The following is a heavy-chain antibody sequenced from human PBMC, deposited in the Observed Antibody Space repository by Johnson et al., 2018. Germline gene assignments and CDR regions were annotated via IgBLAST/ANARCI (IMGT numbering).Heavy chain of an antibody. Sequence: QVQLVQSGGGVVQXGRSLRLSCAASGFTFSSYAMHWVRQAPGKGLEWVAVISIDGRNNFHADSVEGRFTISRDNSKNTLYLQMNSLRTEDSAVYYCARDKFGGYGDLFDSWGQGTLVTVSS. CDR3: ARDKFGGYGDLFDS. D-gene: IGHD4-17*01. J-gene: IGHJ4*02. V-gene: IGHV3-30*04. CDR1: GFTFSSYA. CDR2: ISIDGRNN.